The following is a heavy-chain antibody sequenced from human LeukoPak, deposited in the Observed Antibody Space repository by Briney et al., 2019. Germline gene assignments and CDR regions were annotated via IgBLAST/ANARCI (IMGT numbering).Heavy chain of an antibody. V-gene: IGHV4-4*02. J-gene: IGHJ3*02. CDR1: GGSISSSIW. CDR3: ARDIVVVPAAMMGGAFDI. Sequence: PSETLSLTCAVSGGSISSSIWWSWVRQPPGKGLEWIGEIHHGGSTNYNPSLKSRVTISVDTSKNQFSLKLSSVTAADTAVYYCARDIVVVPAAMMGGAFDIWGQGTMVTVSS. CDR2: IHHGGST. D-gene: IGHD2-2*01.